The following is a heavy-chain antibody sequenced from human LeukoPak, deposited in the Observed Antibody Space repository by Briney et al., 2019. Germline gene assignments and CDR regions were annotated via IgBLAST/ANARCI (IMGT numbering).Heavy chain of an antibody. CDR3: AKLRIAARPYYFDY. J-gene: IGHJ4*02. CDR2: ITGSGGGT. D-gene: IGHD6-6*01. Sequence: GGSLRLSCAASGFTFSTYVMGWVRQAPGKGLEWVSGITGSGGGTFYADSVRGRFTISRDNSKNTLYLHMNSLRAEDTALYYCAKLRIAARPYYFDYWGQGTLVTVSS. CDR1: GFTFSTYV. V-gene: IGHV3-23*01.